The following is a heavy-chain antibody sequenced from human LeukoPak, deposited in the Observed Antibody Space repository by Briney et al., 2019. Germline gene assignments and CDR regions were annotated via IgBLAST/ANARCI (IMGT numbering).Heavy chain of an antibody. CDR2: ISGSGGST. CDR3: AKVPLKYNWNDGWNWFDP. J-gene: IGHJ5*02. V-gene: IGHV3-23*01. D-gene: IGHD1-20*01. CDR1: GFTFSSYA. Sequence: GGSLRLSCAASGFTFSSYAMSWVRQAPGKGLGWVSAISGSGGSTYHADSVKGRFTISRDNSKNTLYLLMNSLRAEDTAVYYCAKVPLKYNWNDGWNWFDPWGQGTLVTVSS.